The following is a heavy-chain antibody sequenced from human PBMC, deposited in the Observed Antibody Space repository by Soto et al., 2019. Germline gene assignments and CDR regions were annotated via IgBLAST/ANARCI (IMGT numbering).Heavy chain of an antibody. J-gene: IGHJ4*02. Sequence: EVQLAESGGGLAQPGGSLRLSCVGSGFTFSSFEMNWVRQTPGKGLEWLSYIGRSGETIYYADSVKGRFTISRDNAKSSLFLQMNGLRDEETGIYYCARDIRGGAARRPTFYYWGRGTLVTVSS. CDR2: IGRSGETI. D-gene: IGHD6-6*01. V-gene: IGHV3-48*03. CDR1: GFTFSSFE. CDR3: ARDIRGGAARRPTFYY.